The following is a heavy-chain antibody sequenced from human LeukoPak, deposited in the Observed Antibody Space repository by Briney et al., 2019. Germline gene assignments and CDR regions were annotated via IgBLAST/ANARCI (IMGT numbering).Heavy chain of an antibody. D-gene: IGHD6-13*01. J-gene: IGHJ4*02. CDR1: GGSISSYY. Sequence: KPSETLSLTCTVSGGSISSYYWSWIRQPPGKGLEWIGYIYYSGSTNYNPSLKSRVTISVDTSKNQFSLKLSSVTAADTAVYYCARIVGTRLDYWGQGTLVTVSS. CDR3: ARIVGTRLDY. V-gene: IGHV4-59*01. CDR2: IYYSGST.